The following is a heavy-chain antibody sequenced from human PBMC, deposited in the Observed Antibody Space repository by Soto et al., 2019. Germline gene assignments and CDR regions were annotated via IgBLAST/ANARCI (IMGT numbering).Heavy chain of an antibody. CDR2: IYYSGST. V-gene: IGHV4-39*01. Sequence: QLQLQESGPGLVKPSETLSLTCTVSGGSISSSSYYWGWIRQPPGKGLEWIGSIYYSGSTYYNPSLKSRVTISVDTSKNQFSLKLSSVTAADTAVYYCARRGAYYDILTGAFDYWGQGTLVTVSS. D-gene: IGHD3-9*01. CDR1: GGSISSSSYY. CDR3: ARRGAYYDILTGAFDY. J-gene: IGHJ4*02.